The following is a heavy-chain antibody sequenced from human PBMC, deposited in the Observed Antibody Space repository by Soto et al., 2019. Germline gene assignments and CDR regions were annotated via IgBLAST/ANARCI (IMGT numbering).Heavy chain of an antibody. J-gene: IGHJ4*02. V-gene: IGHV4-59*01. CDR1: GGSISSYY. D-gene: IGHD3-10*01. CDR2: IYYSGST. Sequence: SETLSLTCTVSGGSISSYYWSWIRQPPGKGLEWIGYIYYSGSTNYNPSLKSRVTISVDTSKNQFSLKLSSVTAADTAVYYCARNSITMVRGVIISYPDYWGQGTLVTVSS. CDR3: ARNSITMVRGVIISYPDY.